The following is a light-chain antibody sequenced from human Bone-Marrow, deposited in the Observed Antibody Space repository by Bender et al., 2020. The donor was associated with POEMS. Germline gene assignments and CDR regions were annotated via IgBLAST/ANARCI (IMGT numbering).Light chain of an antibody. V-gene: IGLV2-23*02. Sequence: QSALTQPASVSGSPGQSIIISCTGTSSDVGTYDLVSWYQQYPGKAPKLMIYDVSKRPSGVPDRFSGSKSGNTASLTISGLQAEDEADYYCCSYAGSSWVFGGGTKLTVL. CDR2: DVS. CDR1: SSDVGTYDL. CDR3: CSYAGSSWV. J-gene: IGLJ3*02.